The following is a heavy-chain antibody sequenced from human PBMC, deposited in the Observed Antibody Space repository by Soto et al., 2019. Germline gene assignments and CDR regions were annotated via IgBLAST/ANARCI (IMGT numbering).Heavy chain of an antibody. V-gene: IGHV4-31*03. J-gene: IGHJ3*02. D-gene: IGHD2-15*01. CDR1: GGSISSGGYY. CDR3: ARSVVAATGRPAFDI. CDR2: IYYSGST. Sequence: LSLTCTVSGGSISSGGYYWSWIRQHPGKGLEWIGYIYYSGSTYYNPSLKSRVTISVNTSKNQFSLKLSSVTAADTAVYYCARSVVAATGRPAFDIWGQGTMVTVSS.